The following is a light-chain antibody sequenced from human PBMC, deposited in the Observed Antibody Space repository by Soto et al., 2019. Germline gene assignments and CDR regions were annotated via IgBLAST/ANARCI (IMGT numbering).Light chain of an antibody. V-gene: IGKV3-15*01. CDR1: QSVSTK. CDR2: GAS. Sequence: ETVMTQSPATLSVSPGERATLSCRASQSVSTKLAWYQQKPGQAPRLLIYGASTRATGIPARFSGSGSGTEFTLTITSLQSEDVAVYFCQQYNNWPLWTFGQGTKVEIK. CDR3: QQYNNWPLWT. J-gene: IGKJ1*01.